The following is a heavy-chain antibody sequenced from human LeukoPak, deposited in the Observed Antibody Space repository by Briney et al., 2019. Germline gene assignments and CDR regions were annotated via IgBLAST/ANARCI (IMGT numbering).Heavy chain of an antibody. V-gene: IGHV1-2*02. CDR3: ARDGLASSWYPYYYYMDV. D-gene: IGHD6-13*01. Sequence: GASVKVSCKASGHTFTGYYMHWVRQAPGQGLEWMGWINPNSGGTNYAQKFQGRVTMTRDTSISTAYMELSRLRSDDTAVYYCARDGLASSWYPYYYYMDVWGKGTTVTVSS. CDR2: INPNSGGT. J-gene: IGHJ6*03. CDR1: GHTFTGYY.